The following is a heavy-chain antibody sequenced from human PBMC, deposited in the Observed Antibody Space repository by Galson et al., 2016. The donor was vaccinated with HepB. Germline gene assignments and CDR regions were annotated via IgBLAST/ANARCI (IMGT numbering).Heavy chain of an antibody. CDR3: ATGFWFGWLDY. V-gene: IGHV4-31*03. Sequence: TLSLTCTVSGASISSGGYYWTWLRRRPGKGLEWIGFIFHSGSTYYEPSLKSRLTISLDTYKNQFSVRLNSVTAADTAVYYLATGFWFGWLDYWGQGTLVTVSS. CDR1: GASISSGGYY. CDR2: IFHSGST. J-gene: IGHJ4*02. D-gene: IGHD3-10*01.